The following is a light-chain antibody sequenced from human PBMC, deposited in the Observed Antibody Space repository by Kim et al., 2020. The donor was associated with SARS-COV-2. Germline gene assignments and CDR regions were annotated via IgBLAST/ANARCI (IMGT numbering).Light chain of an antibody. Sequence: ASVGDRVTITCQASQDISNYLNWYQQKPGKAPKLLIYDASNLKTGVPSRFSGSGSGTDFTFTISSLQPEDIATYYCQHYDSLPPYTFGQGTKLEIK. V-gene: IGKV1-33*01. CDR3: QHYDSLPPYT. CDR2: DAS. J-gene: IGKJ2*01. CDR1: QDISNY.